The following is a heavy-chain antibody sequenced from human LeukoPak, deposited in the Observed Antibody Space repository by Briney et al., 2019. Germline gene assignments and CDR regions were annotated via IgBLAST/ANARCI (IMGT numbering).Heavy chain of an antibody. CDR2: INHSGST. CDR1: GGSFSGYY. Sequence: SETLSLTCAVYGGSFSGYYWSWIRQPPGKGLEWIGEINHSGSTNYNPSLKSRVTISVDTSKNQFSLKLSSVTAADTAVYYCTKKGGGQLVNTRRWFDPWGQGTLVTVSS. D-gene: IGHD6-13*01. V-gene: IGHV4-34*01. CDR3: TKKGGGQLVNTRRWFDP. J-gene: IGHJ5*02.